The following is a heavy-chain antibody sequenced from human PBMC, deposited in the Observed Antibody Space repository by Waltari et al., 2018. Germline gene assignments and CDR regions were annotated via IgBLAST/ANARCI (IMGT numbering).Heavy chain of an antibody. CDR1: GFTSNTYW. V-gene: IGHV3-74*01. D-gene: IGHD2-2*01. J-gene: IGHJ5*02. CDR2: INADGAST. CDR3: TRTRYCSTTSCQVDWFDP. Sequence: DVQLVESGGGLVQPGGSLRLSCAASGFTSNTYWLHRVRQAPGKGPVGVSRINADGASTSYADSVKGRFTISRDNAKNTLYLQMNSLRAEDTAVYYCTRTRYCSTTSCQVDWFDPWGQGTLVTVSS.